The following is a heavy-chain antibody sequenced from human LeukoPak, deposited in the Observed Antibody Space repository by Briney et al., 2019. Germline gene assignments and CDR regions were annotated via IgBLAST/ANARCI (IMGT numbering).Heavy chain of an antibody. D-gene: IGHD3-9*01. Sequence: GGSLRLSCAASGFTFSSYGMHWVRQAPGKGLEWVAFIRYDGSNKYYADSVKGRFTISRDNSKNTLYLQMNSLRAEDTAVYYCTTARITIFDNYYYYMDVWGKGTTVTISS. CDR3: TTARITIFDNYYYYMDV. V-gene: IGHV3-30*02. CDR2: IRYDGSNK. J-gene: IGHJ6*03. CDR1: GFTFSSYG.